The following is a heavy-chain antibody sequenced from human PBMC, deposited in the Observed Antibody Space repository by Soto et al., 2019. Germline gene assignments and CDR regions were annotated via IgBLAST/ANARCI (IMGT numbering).Heavy chain of an antibody. CDR1: GFTFSTYA. CDR2: ISASGTST. D-gene: IGHD2-2*02. J-gene: IGHJ4*02. V-gene: IGHV3-23*01. CDR3: ARGLGYCSSTSCYIWFDY. Sequence: VSLRLSCAASGFTFSTYAMSWVRQAPGKGLEWVSAISASGTSTYYADSVKGRFTISRDNSKNTLFLQMNSLRAEDTAVHYCARGLGYCSSTSCYIWFDYWGQGTLVTVSS.